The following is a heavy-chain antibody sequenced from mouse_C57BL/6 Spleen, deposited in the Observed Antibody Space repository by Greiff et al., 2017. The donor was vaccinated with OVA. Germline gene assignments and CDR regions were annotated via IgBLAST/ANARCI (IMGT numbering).Heavy chain of an antibody. CDR2: IWSGGST. V-gene: IGHV2-2*01. Sequence: QVQLKESGPGLVQPSQSLSITCTVSGFSLTSYGVHWVRQSPGKGLEWLGVIWSGGSTDYNAAFISRLSISKDNSKSQVFFKMNSLQADDTAIYYCASDYGHYAMDYWGQGTSVTVSS. CDR3: ASDYGHYAMDY. D-gene: IGHD2-4*01. CDR1: GFSLTSYG. J-gene: IGHJ4*01.